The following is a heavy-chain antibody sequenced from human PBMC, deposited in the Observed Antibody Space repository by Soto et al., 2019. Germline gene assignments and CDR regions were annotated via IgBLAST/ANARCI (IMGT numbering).Heavy chain of an antibody. CDR2: IKSKTDGGTT. CDR1: GFTFSNAW. CDR3: TTDSSNSELPTGCYYYGMDV. Sequence: GSLRLSCAASGFTFSNAWMSWVRQAPGKGLEWVGRIKSKTDGGTTDYAAPVKGRFTISRDDSKNTLYLQMNSLKTEDTAVYYCTTDSSNSELPTGCYYYGMDVWGQGTTVTVSS. V-gene: IGHV3-15*01. J-gene: IGHJ6*02. D-gene: IGHD1-7*01.